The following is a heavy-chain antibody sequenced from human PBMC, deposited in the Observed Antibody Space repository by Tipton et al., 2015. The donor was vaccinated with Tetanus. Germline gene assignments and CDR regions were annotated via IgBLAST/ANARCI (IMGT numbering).Heavy chain of an antibody. J-gene: IGHJ5*02. CDR2: ISGSGGTT. V-gene: IGHV3-23*01. CDR3: AKDPASRGWFDP. Sequence: SLRLSCTASGFPSTLSFSRYAVTWVRQAPGKGLEWVSLISGSGGTTYFADSVQGRFNISRDNSKNTLFLHMNSLRAEDTAVYYCAKDPASRGWFDPWGQGTLVSVSS. CDR1: GFPSTLSFSRYA.